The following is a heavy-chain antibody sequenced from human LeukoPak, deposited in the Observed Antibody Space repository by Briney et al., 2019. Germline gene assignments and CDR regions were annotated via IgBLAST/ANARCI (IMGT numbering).Heavy chain of an antibody. CDR3: ARHVGNSGSGSYLTYFDY. D-gene: IGHD3-10*01. Sequence: SETLSLTCTVSGGSLSSYYWSWIRQPPGKGLEWIGHIYYSGSTHYTPSLKSRVTISVDTSKNQFSLKLSSVTAADTAVYYCARHVGNSGSGSYLTYFDYWGQGTLVTVSS. J-gene: IGHJ4*02. CDR2: IYYSGST. V-gene: IGHV4-59*08. CDR1: GGSLSSYY.